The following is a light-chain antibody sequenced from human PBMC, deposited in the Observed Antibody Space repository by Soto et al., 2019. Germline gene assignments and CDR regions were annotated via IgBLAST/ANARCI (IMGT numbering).Light chain of an antibody. CDR1: QSVSSSY. CDR3: QQYGDSPAT. CDR2: GAS. J-gene: IGKJ3*01. V-gene: IGKV3-20*01. Sequence: EIVLTQSPGTLSLSPVERATLSCRASQSVSSSYLAWYQQKPGQAPRLLIYGASNRATGIPDRFSGSGSGTDFTLTFSRLEPEDFAVYYCQQYGDSPATFGPGTKVDIK.